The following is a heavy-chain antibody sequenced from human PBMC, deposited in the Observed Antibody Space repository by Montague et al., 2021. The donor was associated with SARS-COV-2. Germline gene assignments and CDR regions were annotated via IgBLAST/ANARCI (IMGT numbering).Heavy chain of an antibody. CDR1: DVSLSTSTW. D-gene: IGHD3/OR15-3a*01. CDR3: ARGGLGNRGFDY. CDR2: IYLSGFT. Sequence: SEILSLTCVVSDVSLSTSTWWSWVRQSPGKGLEWVGEIYLSGFTHYNPSVKSRVSISLDDSRSQFSLRLTSVTAADTAVYFCARGGLGNRGFDYWGQGTLVTVSS. V-gene: IGHV4-4*02. J-gene: IGHJ4*02.